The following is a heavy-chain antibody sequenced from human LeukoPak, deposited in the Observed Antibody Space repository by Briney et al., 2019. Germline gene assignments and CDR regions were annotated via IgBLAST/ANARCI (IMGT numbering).Heavy chain of an antibody. Sequence: ASAKVSCKASGYTFTGYYMHWVRQAPGHGLEWMGWINPNSGGTNYAQKFQGRVTMTRDTSISTAYMELSRLGSDDSAVYYCATLSSYHYYFDYWGQGTLVTVSS. J-gene: IGHJ4*02. CDR2: INPNSGGT. CDR3: ATLSSYHYYFDY. D-gene: IGHD3-16*02. V-gene: IGHV1-2*02. CDR1: GYTFTGYY.